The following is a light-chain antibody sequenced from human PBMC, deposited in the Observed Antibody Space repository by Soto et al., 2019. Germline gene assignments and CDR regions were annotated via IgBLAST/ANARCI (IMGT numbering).Light chain of an antibody. J-gene: IGLJ2*01. CDR3: SSYAGATNLV. Sequence: QSALTQPPSASGSPGQSVTLSCTGTSSDVGAYNSVSWYQHYPGKAPKLLIYEVSKRPSGVPDRFSGSKSGNTASLTVSGLQAEDEADYYCSSYAGATNLVFGGGTKLTVL. CDR2: EVS. CDR1: SSDVGAYNS. V-gene: IGLV2-8*01.